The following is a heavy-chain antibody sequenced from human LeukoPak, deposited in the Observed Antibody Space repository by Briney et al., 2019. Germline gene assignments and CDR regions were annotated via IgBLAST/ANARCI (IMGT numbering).Heavy chain of an antibody. CDR2: INHSGST. CDR1: GGSFSGYY. J-gene: IGHJ5*02. Sequence: PSETLSLTCAVYGGSFSGYYWSWIRQPPGKGLEWIGEINHSGSTNYNPSLKSRVTISVDTSKNQFSLKLSSVTAADTAVYYCARDRCSGGSCSRFDPWGQGTLVTVSS. D-gene: IGHD2-15*01. CDR3: ARDRCSGGSCSRFDP. V-gene: IGHV4-34*01.